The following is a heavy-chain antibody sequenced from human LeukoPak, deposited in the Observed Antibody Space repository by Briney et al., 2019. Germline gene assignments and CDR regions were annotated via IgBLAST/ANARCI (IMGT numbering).Heavy chain of an antibody. CDR2: INHSGST. CDR1: GFTFSSYA. J-gene: IGHJ4*02. CDR3: AREPVAGTLGVDY. D-gene: IGHD6-19*01. Sequence: GSLRLSCAASGFTFSSYAMSWVRQPPGKGLEWIGEINHSGSTNYNPSLKSRVTISVDTSKNQFSLKLSSVTAADTAVYYCAREPVAGTLGVDYWGQGTLVTVSS. V-gene: IGHV4-34*01.